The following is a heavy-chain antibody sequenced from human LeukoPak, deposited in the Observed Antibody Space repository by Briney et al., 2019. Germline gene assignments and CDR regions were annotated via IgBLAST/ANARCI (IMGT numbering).Heavy chain of an antibody. CDR1: GVSLYSSYYY. CDR2: IHYTRTT. Sequence: SETLSLTCTVSGVSLYSSYYYWGWIRQPPGKGLEWIATIHYTRTTFYNPSLASRVTISVDPARNHFSLNLASVTAADTAIYYCTRDRLGGAVASWIPDYWGQGILVTVSS. D-gene: IGHD3-3*01. V-gene: IGHV4-39*02. CDR3: TRDRLGGAVASWIPDY. J-gene: IGHJ4*02.